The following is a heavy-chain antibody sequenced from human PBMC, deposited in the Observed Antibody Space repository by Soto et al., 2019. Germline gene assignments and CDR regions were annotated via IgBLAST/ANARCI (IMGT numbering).Heavy chain of an antibody. CDR2: ISTSIDAT. CDR3: AKDRTVAARNFDY. Sequence: GGSLRLSCAASGFAFSNYAMGWVRQAPGKGLEWVSSISTSIDATYYADSVKGRFTISRDDSKNTLYLQMNSLRAEDSAVYYCAKDRTVAARNFDYWGQGTQVTVSS. CDR1: GFAFSNYA. J-gene: IGHJ4*02. D-gene: IGHD6-6*01. V-gene: IGHV3-23*01.